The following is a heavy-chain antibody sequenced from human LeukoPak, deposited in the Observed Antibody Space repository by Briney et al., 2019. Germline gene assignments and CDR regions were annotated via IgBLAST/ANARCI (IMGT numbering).Heavy chain of an antibody. CDR2: IWYDGSRI. J-gene: IGHJ4*02. CDR3: ARAYSSSSEANFVY. CDR1: GFIFSNYG. V-gene: IGHV3-33*01. Sequence: GGSLRLSCAASGFIFSNYGMHWVRQAPGKGLDWVAVIWYDGSRIYYADSVKGRFTISRDNSKNTLYLQMNSLRAEDTAVYYCARAYSSSSEANFVYWGQGTLVTVSS. D-gene: IGHD6-6*01.